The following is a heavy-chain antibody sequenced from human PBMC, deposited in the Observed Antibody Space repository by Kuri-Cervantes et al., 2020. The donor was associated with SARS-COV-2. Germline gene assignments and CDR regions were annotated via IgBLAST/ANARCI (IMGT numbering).Heavy chain of an antibody. CDR3: AVGDYGGNYPLGSH. CDR2: SNAGNGNT. J-gene: IGHJ4*02. CDR1: GYTFTSYA. Sequence: ASVKVSCKASGYTFTSYAMHWLRQAPGQRLEWMGWSNAGNGNTKYSQEFQGRVTITRDTSASTAYMELSSLRSEDTAVYYCAVGDYGGNYPLGSHWGQGTLVTVSS. D-gene: IGHD4-23*01. V-gene: IGHV1-3*02.